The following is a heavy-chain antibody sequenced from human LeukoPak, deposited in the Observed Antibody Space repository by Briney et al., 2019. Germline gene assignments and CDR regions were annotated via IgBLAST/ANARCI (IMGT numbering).Heavy chain of an antibody. CDR3: AKWGVLRFLEWLLFDY. CDR2: IKQDGSEK. J-gene: IGHJ4*02. V-gene: IGHV3-7*01. Sequence: GGSLRLSCAASGFTFSSYWMSWVRQAPGKGLEWVANIKQDGSEKYYVDSVKGRFTISRDNAKNSLYLQMNSLRAEDTAVYYCAKWGVLRFLEWLLFDYWGQGTLVTVSS. CDR1: GFTFSSYW. D-gene: IGHD3-3*01.